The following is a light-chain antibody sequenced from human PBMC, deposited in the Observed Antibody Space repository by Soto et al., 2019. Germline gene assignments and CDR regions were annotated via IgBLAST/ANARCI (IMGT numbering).Light chain of an antibody. J-gene: IGKJ1*01. CDR2: DAS. V-gene: IGKV3-11*01. Sequence: EIVLTQSPATLSLSPGERATLSCRASQSASIYLAWYQQKPGQAPRLLIYDASNRATGIPARFSGSGSGTDFTLTISSLEPEDFAVYYCQQNSNWPRTFGQGTKVEVK. CDR1: QSASIY. CDR3: QQNSNWPRT.